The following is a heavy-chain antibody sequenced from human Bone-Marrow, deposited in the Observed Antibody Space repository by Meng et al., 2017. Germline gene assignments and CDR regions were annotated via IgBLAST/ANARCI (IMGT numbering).Heavy chain of an antibody. CDR1: GFTFSSYW. J-gene: IGHJ2*01. V-gene: IGHV3-64*02. CDR3: ARERSSYSGSSGRNWYFDL. CDR2: ISSNGGST. D-gene: IGHD1-26*01. Sequence: GGSLRLSCAASGFTFSSYWMSWVRQAPGKGLEFVSAISSNGGSTYYADSVKGRFTISRDNSKNTLYLQMGSLRAEDMAVYYCARERSSYSGSSGRNWYFDLWGRGTLVTVSS.